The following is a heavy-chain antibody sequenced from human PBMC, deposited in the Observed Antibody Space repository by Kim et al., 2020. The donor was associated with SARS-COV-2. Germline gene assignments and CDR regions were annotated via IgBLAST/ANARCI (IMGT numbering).Heavy chain of an antibody. Sequence: SETLSLTCTVSGGSISSYYWSWIRQPPGKGLEWIGYIYYSGSTNYNPSLKSRVTISVDTSKNQFSLKLSSVTAADTAVYYCARAREWFGELLPSNWFDP. J-gene: IGHJ5*02. CDR1: GGSISSYY. CDR2: IYYSGST. CDR3: ARAREWFGELLPSNWFDP. D-gene: IGHD3-10*01. V-gene: IGHV4-59*01.